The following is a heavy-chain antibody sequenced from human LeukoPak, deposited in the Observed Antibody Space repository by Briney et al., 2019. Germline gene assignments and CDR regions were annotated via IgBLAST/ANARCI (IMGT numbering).Heavy chain of an antibody. D-gene: IGHD3-22*01. CDR3: ASEAGDSSGYYHDY. V-gene: IGHV3-30*02. Sequence: GGSLRLSCAASGFTFSSYGMHWVRQAPGKGLEWVAFIRYDGSNKYYADSVKGRFTISRDNSKNTLYLQMNSLRAEDTAVYYCASEAGDSSGYYHDYWGQGTLVTVSS. CDR1: GFTFSSYG. J-gene: IGHJ4*02. CDR2: IRYDGSNK.